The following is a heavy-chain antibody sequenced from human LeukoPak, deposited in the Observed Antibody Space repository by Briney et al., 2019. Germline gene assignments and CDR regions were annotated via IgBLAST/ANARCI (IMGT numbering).Heavy chain of an antibody. CDR1: GFNFSSYA. V-gene: IGHV3-23*01. CDR3: AKGSASARPYYFDS. J-gene: IGHJ4*02. Sequence: GGALRLSCAAPGFNFSSYAMSWVRQAPGVGLGWVSAITGSGGSTYHADSVKGRFTISRDNSQNTLFLQMSSLRAEDSAIFYCAKGSASARPYYFDSWGQGILVTVSS. CDR2: ITGSGGST. D-gene: IGHD2-15*01.